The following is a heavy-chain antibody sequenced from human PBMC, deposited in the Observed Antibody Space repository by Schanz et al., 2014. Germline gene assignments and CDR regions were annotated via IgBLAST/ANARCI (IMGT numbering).Heavy chain of an antibody. Sequence: QLMQSGSEVKKPGASVKVSCKASGYTFTSYGITWVRQAPGQGLEWMGWISAYNGHTTYAQKFQGRVTMTADKSTSTVYMEVSGLRSEDTAVYYCAKVDRTRYYAMDVWGQGTTVTVSS. D-gene: IGHD3-9*01. CDR3: AKVDRTRYYAMDV. V-gene: IGHV1-18*01. CDR2: ISAYNGHT. CDR1: GYTFTSYG. J-gene: IGHJ6*02.